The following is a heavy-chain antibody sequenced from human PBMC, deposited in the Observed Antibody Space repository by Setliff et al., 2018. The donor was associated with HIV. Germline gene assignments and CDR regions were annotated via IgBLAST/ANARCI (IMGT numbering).Heavy chain of an antibody. CDR2: VYSSGTT. CDR1: GGSISGYY. Sequence: SETLSLTCNVSGGSISGYYWSWIRQSAGKGLEWIGRVYSSGTTNFNPSLKSRVTMSVDMSKNHLSLKLSSVTAADAAIYYCARGGYYYDSSGREVDFDYWGQGTLVTVSS. CDR3: ARGGYYYDSSGREVDFDY. J-gene: IGHJ4*02. D-gene: IGHD3-22*01. V-gene: IGHV4-4*07.